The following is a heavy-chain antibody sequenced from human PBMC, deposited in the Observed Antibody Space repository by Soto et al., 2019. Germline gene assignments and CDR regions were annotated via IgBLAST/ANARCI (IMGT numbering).Heavy chain of an antibody. CDR1: GFTFSSYA. CDR2: ISGSGGST. D-gene: IGHD3-10*01. CDR3: AKEGRAGGYFDY. V-gene: IGHV3-23*01. J-gene: IGHJ4*02. Sequence: EVQLLESGGGLVQPGGSLRLSCAASGFTFSSYAMNWVRQAPGKGLEWVSAISGSGGSTYYSDSVKGRFTISRDNSKNTLYLQMNSLRAEDTSVYYCAKEGRAGGYFDYWGQGTLVTVSS.